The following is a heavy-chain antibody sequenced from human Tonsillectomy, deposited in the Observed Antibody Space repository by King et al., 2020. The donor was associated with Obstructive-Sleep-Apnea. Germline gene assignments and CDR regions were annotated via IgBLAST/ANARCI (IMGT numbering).Heavy chain of an antibody. D-gene: IGHD6-13*01. J-gene: IGHJ5*02. CDR2: TYYSGRT. V-gene: IGHV4-39*07. Sequence: QLQESGPGLVKPSETLSLTCTVSGGSISSSSYYWGWIRQPPGKGLEWIGSTYYSGRTYYNPSLKSRVTISVDTSKNQFSLKLSSVTAADTAVYYCAREGAAGINWFDPWGQGTLVTVSS. CDR3: AREGAAGINWFDP. CDR1: GGSISSSSYY.